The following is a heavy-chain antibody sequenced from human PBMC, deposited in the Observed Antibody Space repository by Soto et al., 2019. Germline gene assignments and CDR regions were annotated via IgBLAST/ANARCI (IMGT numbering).Heavy chain of an antibody. V-gene: IGHV4-59*01. Sequence: PSETLSLTCSVSGASITTYYWSWIRQPPGKGLEWIGYIYYSGSTNYNPSLKSRVTISVDTSKNQFSLKLSSVTAADTAVYYCARSDIAAFLIDYWGQGTLVTVSS. CDR1: GASITTYY. J-gene: IGHJ4*02. CDR2: IYYSGST. CDR3: ARSDIAAFLIDY. D-gene: IGHD5-12*01.